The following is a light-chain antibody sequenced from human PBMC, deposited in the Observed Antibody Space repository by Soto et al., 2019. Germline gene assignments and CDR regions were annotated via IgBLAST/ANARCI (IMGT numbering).Light chain of an antibody. J-gene: IGKJ1*01. CDR3: QQYKSYWT. CDR2: AAS. V-gene: IGKV1-17*01. Sequence: DIQVTQSPSSLSASVGDRVTITCRASQNINNYLNWYQQKPGKAPKLLIYAASSLQSGVPSRFSGSGSGTEFTLTISSLQPDDFATYYCQQYKSYWTFGQGTKVDIK. CDR1: QNINNY.